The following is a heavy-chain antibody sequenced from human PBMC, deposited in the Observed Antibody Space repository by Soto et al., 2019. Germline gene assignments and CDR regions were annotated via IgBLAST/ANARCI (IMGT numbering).Heavy chain of an antibody. D-gene: IGHD2-2*01. CDR2: INPNSGGT. J-gene: IGHJ6*02. CDR3: AVTVVQAASSYYGMDV. Sequence: GASVKVSCKASGYTFTGYYMHWVRQAPGQGLEWMGWINPNSGGTNYAQKFQGWVTMTRDTSISTAYMELSRLRSDDTAVYYCAVTVVQAASSYYGMDVWGQGTTVTVSS. V-gene: IGHV1-2*04. CDR1: GYTFTGYY.